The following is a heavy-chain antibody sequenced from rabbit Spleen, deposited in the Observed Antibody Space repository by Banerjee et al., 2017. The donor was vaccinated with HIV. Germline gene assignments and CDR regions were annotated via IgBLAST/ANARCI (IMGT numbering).Heavy chain of an antibody. CDR3: ARGSAPMTMVIIGYYFNL. CDR1: GIDLSNVG. CDR2: MNTVSGNT. V-gene: IGHV1S45*01. Sequence: ELVESGGGLVQPGESLKLSCKVSGIDLSNVGISWVRQLPGKGLQWIGCMNTVSGNTVYATWAKGRFPISRTSSTTVPLQMTSLTAADTATYFCARGSAPMTMVIIGYYFNLWGPGTLVTVS. J-gene: IGHJ4*01. D-gene: IGHD2-1*01.